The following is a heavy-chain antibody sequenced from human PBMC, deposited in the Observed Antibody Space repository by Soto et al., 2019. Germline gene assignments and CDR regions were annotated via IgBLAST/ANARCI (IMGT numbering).Heavy chain of an antibody. D-gene: IGHD5-12*01. V-gene: IGHV3-30-3*01. CDR1: GFTFSSYA. CDR3: ARDLGDSGDY. CDR2: ISYDGSNK. Sequence: QVQLVESGGGVVQPGRSLRLSCAASGFTFSSYAMHWVRQAPGKGLEWVAVISYDGSNKYYADSVKGRFTISRDNSKNTLYLQMNSLRAEDTAVYYCARDLGDSGDYWGQGTLVTVSS. J-gene: IGHJ4*02.